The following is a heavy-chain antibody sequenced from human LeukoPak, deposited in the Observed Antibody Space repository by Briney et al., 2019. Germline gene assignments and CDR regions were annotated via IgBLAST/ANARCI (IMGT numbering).Heavy chain of an antibody. CDR2: FSGSGGST. CDR3: AKQLGYCSDGSCYFPY. Sequence: GGSLRLSCAASGFTFSSYAMSWVRRAPGKELKGVSAFSGSGGSTYYADSVQGRFTISRDNSKSTLCLQMNSLRAEDTAVYYCAKQLGYCSDGSCYFPYWGQGTLVTVSS. D-gene: IGHD2-15*01. J-gene: IGHJ4*02. V-gene: IGHV3-23*01. CDR1: GFTFSSYA.